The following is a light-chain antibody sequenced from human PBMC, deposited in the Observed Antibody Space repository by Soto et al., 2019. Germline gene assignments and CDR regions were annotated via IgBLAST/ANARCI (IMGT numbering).Light chain of an antibody. V-gene: IGLV2-14*01. CDR2: EVT. CDR3: HSYTTSSTRV. J-gene: IGLJ3*02. Sequence: QSALTQPAAVSVSPGQSITISCTGTSSDVGAYNHVSWYQHHPGKAPKLMIYEVTNRPSGVANRFSGSKSGNTASLTISGLQDCDEADYYCHSYTTSSTRVFGGGTKVTVL. CDR1: SSDVGAYNH.